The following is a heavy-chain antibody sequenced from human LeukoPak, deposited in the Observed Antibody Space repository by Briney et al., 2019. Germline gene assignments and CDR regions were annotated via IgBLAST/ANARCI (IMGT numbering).Heavy chain of an antibody. CDR1: GGSISSGGYY. J-gene: IGHJ5*02. Sequence: PSETLSLTCTVSGGSISSGGYYWSWIRQHPGKGLEWIGYIYYSGSTYYNPSLKSRVTISVDTSKNQFSLKLSSVTAADTAVYYCARSGSEIAAAGTFWFDPWGQGTLVTVSS. CDR2: IYYSGST. CDR3: ARSGSEIAAAGTFWFDP. D-gene: IGHD6-13*01. V-gene: IGHV4-31*03.